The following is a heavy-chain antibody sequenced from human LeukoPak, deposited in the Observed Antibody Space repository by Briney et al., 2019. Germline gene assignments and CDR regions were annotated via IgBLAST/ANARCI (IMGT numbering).Heavy chain of an antibody. Sequence: ASVKVSCKASGYTFTSYDISWVRQATGQGLEWMGWMNPNSGNTGYAQKFQGRVTMTRNTSISTAYMELSSLRSEDTAVYYCARAVPEGYSSGWYGGAFDYWGQGTLVTVSS. CDR3: ARAVPEGYSSGWYGGAFDY. V-gene: IGHV1-8*01. J-gene: IGHJ4*02. D-gene: IGHD6-19*01. CDR2: MNPNSGNT. CDR1: GYTFTSYD.